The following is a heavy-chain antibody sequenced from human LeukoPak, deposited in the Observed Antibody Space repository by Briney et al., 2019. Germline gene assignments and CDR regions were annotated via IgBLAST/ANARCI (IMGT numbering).Heavy chain of an antibody. V-gene: IGHV4-59*01. CDR3: AGGEKIAAAGIFDY. D-gene: IGHD6-13*01. CDR1: GGSISSYY. Sequence: PSETLSLTCTVSGGSISSYYWSWIRQPPGKGLEWIGYIYYSGSTNYNPSLKSRVTISVDTSKNQFSLKLSSVTAADTAVYYCAGGEKIAAAGIFDYWGQGTLVTVSS. CDR2: IYYSGST. J-gene: IGHJ4*02.